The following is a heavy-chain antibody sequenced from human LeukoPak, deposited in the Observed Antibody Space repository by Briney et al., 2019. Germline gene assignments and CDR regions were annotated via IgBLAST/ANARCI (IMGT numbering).Heavy chain of an antibody. CDR2: ISGSGGST. D-gene: IGHD6-19*01. J-gene: IGHJ4*02. CDR3: AKDYSSGLFHSDY. Sequence: GGSLRLSCAASGFTFNSYAMSWVRQAPGKGLEWVSAISGSGGSTYYADPVKGRFTISRDNSKDTLYLQMNSLRAEDTAVYYRAKDYSSGLFHSDYWGQGTLVTVSS. V-gene: IGHV3-23*01. CDR1: GFTFNSYA.